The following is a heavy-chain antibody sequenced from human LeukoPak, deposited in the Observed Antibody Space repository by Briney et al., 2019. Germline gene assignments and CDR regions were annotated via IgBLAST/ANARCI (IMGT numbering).Heavy chain of an antibody. CDR3: AKDGGTYSSGWYYFDY. J-gene: IGHJ4*02. V-gene: IGHV3-30*18. Sequence: PGGSLRLSCAASGFTFSSYGMHWVRQAPGKGLEWVAVISYDGSNKYYADSVKGRFTISRDNSKNTLYLQMNSLKAEDTAVYYCAKDGGTYSSGWYYFDYWGQGTLVTVSS. D-gene: IGHD6-19*01. CDR1: GFTFSSYG. CDR2: ISYDGSNK.